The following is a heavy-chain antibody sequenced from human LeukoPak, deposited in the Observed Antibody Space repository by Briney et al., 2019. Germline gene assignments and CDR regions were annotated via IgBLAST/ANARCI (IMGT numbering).Heavy chain of an antibody. D-gene: IGHD2-15*01. CDR1: GGSISSGDYY. CDR2: IYHSGTT. J-gene: IGHJ5*02. CDR3: ARVCTCSSSSCYSVAWFDP. V-gene: IGHV4-30-4*08. Sequence: SQTLSLTCTVSGGSISSGDYYWSWIRQPPGKGLEWIGYIYHSGTTYYNPSLKSRVIISLDTSKNQFSLKLSSVTAADTAVYYCARVCTCSSSSCYSVAWFDPWGQGTLVTASS.